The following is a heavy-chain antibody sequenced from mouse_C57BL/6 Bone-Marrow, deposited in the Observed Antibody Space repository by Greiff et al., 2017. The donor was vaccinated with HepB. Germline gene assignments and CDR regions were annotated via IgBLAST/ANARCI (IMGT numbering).Heavy chain of an antibody. D-gene: IGHD2-4*01. Sequence: EVHLVESGGGLVKPGGSLKLSCAASGFTFSSYAMSWVRQTPEKRLEWVATISDGGSYTYYPDNVKGRFTISRDNAKNNLYLQMSHLKSEDTAMYYCARYYERYYAMDYWGQGTSVTVSS. CDR1: GFTFSSYA. CDR3: ARYYERYYAMDY. J-gene: IGHJ4*01. V-gene: IGHV5-4*01. CDR2: ISDGGSYT.